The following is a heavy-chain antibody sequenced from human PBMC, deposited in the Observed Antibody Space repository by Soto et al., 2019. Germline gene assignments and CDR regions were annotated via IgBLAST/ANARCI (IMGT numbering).Heavy chain of an antibody. J-gene: IGHJ4*02. CDR2: INPISDYR. D-gene: IGHD4-17*01. CDR3: ARDGGNYGDNEY. V-gene: IGHV1-46*01. CDR1: GDTFINHH. Sequence: QVQLVQSGAEVKKPGASVKVSCTASGDTFINHHMHWARQAPGPGLEWMGIINPISDYRRYEQKYQGRGTMPRDTSTNTVYMERSSLRSEDTAMYYCARDGGNYGDNEYWGQGTLGTVSS.